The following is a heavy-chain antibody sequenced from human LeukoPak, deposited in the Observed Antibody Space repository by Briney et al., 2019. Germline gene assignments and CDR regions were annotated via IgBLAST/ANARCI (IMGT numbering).Heavy chain of an antibody. Sequence: TSETLSLTCSVSDVSISNNGRYWAWIRQSPGKGLEWIGEINHSGGTKYNPSLKSRVTISVDTSKNQFSLKLSSVTAADTAVYYCARGGLKWELLPARARKSYYFDYWGQGTLVTVSS. V-gene: IGHV4-39*07. J-gene: IGHJ4*02. CDR3: ARGGLKWELLPARARKSYYFDY. CDR1: DVSISNNGRY. D-gene: IGHD1-26*01. CDR2: INHSGGT.